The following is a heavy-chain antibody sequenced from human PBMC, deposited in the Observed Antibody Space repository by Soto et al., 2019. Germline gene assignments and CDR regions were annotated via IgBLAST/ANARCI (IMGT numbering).Heavy chain of an antibody. CDR1: GGSISGSSYY. Sequence: SETLSLTCTVSGGSISGSSYYWGWIRQPPGKGLEWIGSIYYSGSTYYNPSLKSRVTISVDTSKNQFSLKLSSVTAADTAVYYCPRSAGGDYYDTSGYFDYWGQGTLVTVS. D-gene: IGHD3-22*01. CDR2: IYYSGST. J-gene: IGHJ4*02. V-gene: IGHV4-39*01. CDR3: PRSAGGDYYDTSGYFDY.